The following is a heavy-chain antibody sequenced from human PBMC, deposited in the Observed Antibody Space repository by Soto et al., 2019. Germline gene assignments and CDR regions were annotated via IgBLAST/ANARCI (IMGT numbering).Heavy chain of an antibody. CDR3: ARDRGYSYGRTTANWFDP. CDR1: GGSISSGDYY. CDR2: IYYSGST. V-gene: IGHV4-30-4*01. J-gene: IGHJ5*02. Sequence: PSETLSLTCTVSGGSISSGDYYWSWIRQPPGKGLEWIGYIYYSGSTYYNPSPKSRVTISVDTSKNQFSLKLSSVTAADTAVYYCARDRGYSYGRTTANWFDPWGQGTLVTVSS. D-gene: IGHD5-18*01.